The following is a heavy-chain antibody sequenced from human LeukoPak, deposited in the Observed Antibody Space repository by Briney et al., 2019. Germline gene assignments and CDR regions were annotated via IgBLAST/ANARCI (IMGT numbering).Heavy chain of an antibody. CDR3: ARGGAVAGKNYYYYGMDV. Sequence: SETLSLTCTVSGGSISSYYWSWIRQPAGKGLEWIGRIYTSGSTNYNPSLKSRVTMSVDTSKNQFSLKLSSVTAADTAVYYCARGGAVAGKNYYYYGMDVWGQGTTVTVSS. D-gene: IGHD6-19*01. CDR1: GGSISSYY. V-gene: IGHV4-4*07. J-gene: IGHJ6*02. CDR2: IYTSGST.